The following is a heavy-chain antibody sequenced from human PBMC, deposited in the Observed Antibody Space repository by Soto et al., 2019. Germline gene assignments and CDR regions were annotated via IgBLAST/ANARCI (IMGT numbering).Heavy chain of an antibody. Sequence: GGSLRLSCVVSGFTFSSYNMHWVRQAPGEGLEWVAVISFDGANTFYADSVKGRFTISRDISRDTLYLQMSRLRVEDTAIYYCARDGYNRGGFDYWGQGPLGTVSS. J-gene: IGHJ4*02. V-gene: IGHV3-30-3*01. CDR2: ISFDGANT. D-gene: IGHD3-10*01. CDR1: GFTFSSYN. CDR3: ARDGYNRGGFDY.